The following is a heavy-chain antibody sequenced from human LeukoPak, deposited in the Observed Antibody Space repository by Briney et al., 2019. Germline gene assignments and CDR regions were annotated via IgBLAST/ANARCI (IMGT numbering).Heavy chain of an antibody. Sequence: SETLSLTCTVSGGSISSYYLSWIRQPAGKGLEWIGRIYSSGTDYNPSLKSRVTMSADTSRNQVSLTLSSVTAADTAVYYCARDPRSSWYDYWGQGTLVTVSS. CDR2: IYSSGT. CDR3: ARDPRSSWYDY. D-gene: IGHD6-13*01. V-gene: IGHV4-4*07. CDR1: GGSISSYY. J-gene: IGHJ4*02.